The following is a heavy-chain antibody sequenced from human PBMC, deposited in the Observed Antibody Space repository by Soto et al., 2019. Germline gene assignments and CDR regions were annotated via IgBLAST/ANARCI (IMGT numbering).Heavy chain of an antibody. CDR1: GYAFTTYG. D-gene: IGHD1-1*01. Sequence: QVNRVQSGAEVKKPGASVKVSCKGSGYAFTTYGITWVRQAPGQGLEWMGWISAHNGNTNYAQKLQGRVTVTRDTSTSTAYMELRGLRSDDTAVYYCARGRYGDYWGQGALVTVSS. J-gene: IGHJ4*02. CDR3: ARGRYGDY. CDR2: ISAHNGNT. V-gene: IGHV1-18*01.